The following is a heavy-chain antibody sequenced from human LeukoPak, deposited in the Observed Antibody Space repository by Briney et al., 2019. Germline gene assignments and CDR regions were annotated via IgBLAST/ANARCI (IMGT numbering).Heavy chain of an antibody. J-gene: IGHJ3*02. V-gene: IGHV3-11*04. CDR3: ARGFYYYDSSGSKLGSDDAFDI. D-gene: IGHD3-22*01. CDR1: GFTFSDYY. Sequence: PGGSLRLSCAASGFTFSDYYMSWIRQAPGKGLEWVSYISSSGSTIYYADSVKGRFTISRDNAKNSLYLQMNSLRAEDTAVYYCARGFYYYDSSGSKLGSDDAFDIWGQGTMVTVSS. CDR2: ISSSGSTI.